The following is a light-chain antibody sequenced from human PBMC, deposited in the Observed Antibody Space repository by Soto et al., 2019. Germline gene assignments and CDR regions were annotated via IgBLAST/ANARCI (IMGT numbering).Light chain of an antibody. V-gene: IGKV1-27*01. CDR3: QKYNSAPLT. J-gene: IGKJ4*01. CDR1: QGIRNY. CDR2: GAS. Sequence: DIQMTQSPSSLSASVGDRVTISCRASQGIRNYLAWYQQKPGKVPRHLIYGASTLQSGVQSRFRGSGSGTDFTLTISSLQPEDVATYYCQKYNSAPLTFGGGTKVEI.